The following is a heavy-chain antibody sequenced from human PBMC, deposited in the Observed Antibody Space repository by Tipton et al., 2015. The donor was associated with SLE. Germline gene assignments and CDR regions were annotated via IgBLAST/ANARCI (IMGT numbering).Heavy chain of an antibody. J-gene: IGHJ4*02. V-gene: IGHV3-48*03. CDR2: ISGSGYTI. Sequence: SLRLSCAASGFTFTSIEMNWVRQAPGKGLEWVSYISGSGYTINYADSVKGRFTISRDNAKNSVYLQMNSLRAEDTAVYYCARGLWNGYYIGYFDHWGQGTLVTVSS. CDR3: ARGLWNGYYIGYFDH. CDR1: GFTFTSIE. D-gene: IGHD3-3*01.